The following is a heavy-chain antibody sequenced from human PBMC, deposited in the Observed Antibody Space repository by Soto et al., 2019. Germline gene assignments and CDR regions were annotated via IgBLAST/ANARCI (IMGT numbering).Heavy chain of an antibody. J-gene: IGHJ6*03. Sequence: SETLSLTCAIYGGSFSGYYWSWIRQPPGKGLEWIGEINHSGSTNYNPSLKSRVTITVDTSKNQFSLKLSSVTAADTAVYYCARKQGYCSSSSCRTGYMDVWGKGTTVTVSS. V-gene: IGHV4-34*01. D-gene: IGHD2-2*01. CDR1: GGSFSGYY. CDR2: INHSGST. CDR3: ARKQGYCSSSSCRTGYMDV.